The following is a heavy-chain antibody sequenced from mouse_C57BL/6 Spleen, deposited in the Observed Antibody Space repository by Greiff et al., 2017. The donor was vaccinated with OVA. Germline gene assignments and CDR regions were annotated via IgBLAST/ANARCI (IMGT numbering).Heavy chain of an antibody. CDR1: GFTFSNYW. V-gene: IGHV6-3*01. J-gene: IGHJ1*03. CDR2: IRLKSDNYAT. Sequence: EVKVEESGGGLVQPGGSMKLSCVASGFTFSNYWMNWVRQSPEKGLEWVAQIRLKSDNYATHYAESVKGRFTISRDDSKSSVYLQMNNLRAEDTGIYYCTPLDGYWYFDVWGTGTTVTVSS. D-gene: IGHD2-3*01. CDR3: TPLDGYWYFDV.